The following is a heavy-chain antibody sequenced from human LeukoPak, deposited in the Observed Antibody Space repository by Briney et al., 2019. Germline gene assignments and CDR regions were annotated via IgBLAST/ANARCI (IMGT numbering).Heavy chain of an antibody. CDR1: GGSFSGYY. D-gene: IGHD4-17*01. V-gene: IGHV4-34*01. Sequence: SETLSLTCAVYGGSFSGYYWSWIRQPPGKGLEWIGEINHSGSTNYNPSLKSRVTISVDTSKNQFSLKLSSVTAADTAVYYCARDYGDYGHHQYYYYYMDVWGKGTTVTVSS. J-gene: IGHJ6*03. CDR3: ARDYGDYGHHQYYYYYMDV. CDR2: INHSGST.